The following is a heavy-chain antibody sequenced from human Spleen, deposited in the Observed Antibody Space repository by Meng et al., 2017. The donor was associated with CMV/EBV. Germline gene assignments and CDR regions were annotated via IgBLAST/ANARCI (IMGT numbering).Heavy chain of an antibody. D-gene: IGHD3-3*01. J-gene: IGHJ4*02. CDR2: IAWNTGTI. V-gene: IGHV3-9*01. Sequence: GGSLRLSCAASGFTFDDYAMDWVRQVPGKGLEWVSGIAWNTGTIDYADSVKGRFTISRDNAKNSLYLQMNSLRAEDTAVYFCAKGGTIFGGFDYWGQGTLVTVSS. CDR3: AKGGTIFGGFDY. CDR1: GFTFDDYA.